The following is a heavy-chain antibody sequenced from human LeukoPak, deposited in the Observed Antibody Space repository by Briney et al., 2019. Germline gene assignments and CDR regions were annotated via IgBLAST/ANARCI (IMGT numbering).Heavy chain of an antibody. CDR2: IIPIFGTA. CDR1: GGTFSSYA. D-gene: IGHD3-22*01. CDR3: ARAAYYYDSSGYNAFDI. V-gene: IGHV1-69*13. J-gene: IGHJ3*02. Sequence: GASVKVSCKASGGTFSSYAISWVRQAPGQGLEWMGGIIPIFGTANYAQKFQGRVTITADESTSTAYMELSSLRSEDTAVYYCARAAYYYDSSGYNAFDIWGQGTMVTVSS.